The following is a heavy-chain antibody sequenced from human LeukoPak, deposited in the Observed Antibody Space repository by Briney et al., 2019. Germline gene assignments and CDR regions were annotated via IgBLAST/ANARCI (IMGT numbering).Heavy chain of an antibody. CDR1: GFTFSSYG. D-gene: IGHD1-20*01. J-gene: IGHJ4*02. CDR2: ISYDGSNK. CDR3: ARRITGTTSDSFDY. Sequence: GRSLRLSCAASGFTFSSYGMHWVRQAPGKGLEWVAVISYDGSNKYYADSVKGRFTISRDNSKNTLYLQMNSLRAEDTAVYYCARRITGTTSDSFDYWGQGTLVTVSS. V-gene: IGHV3-30*03.